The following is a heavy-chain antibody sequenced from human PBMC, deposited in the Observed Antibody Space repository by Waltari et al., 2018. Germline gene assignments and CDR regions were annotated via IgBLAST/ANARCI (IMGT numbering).Heavy chain of an antibody. CDR1: GYTFMSSA. J-gene: IGHJ6*04. Sequence: QFQLVQSGAEVKKPGASVKVTFKAPGYTFMSSAMHWVRQAPGQRLEWMGWINAGNGNTKYSQEYQGRVSNTRDTSGSTAYMELSSLRSEDMAVYYCARDSTMDVWGKGTTVTVSS. CDR2: INAGNGNT. CDR3: ARDSTMDV. V-gene: IGHV1-3*03.